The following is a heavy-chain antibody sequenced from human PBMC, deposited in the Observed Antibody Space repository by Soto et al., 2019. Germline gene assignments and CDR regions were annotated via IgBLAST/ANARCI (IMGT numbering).Heavy chain of an antibody. D-gene: IGHD6-13*01. CDR1: GYTFASYA. V-gene: IGHV1-18*01. CDR3: ARDPTSADY. Sequence: QVQLVQSGAEVKKPVASVKVSCKASGYTFASYASSWMRQAPGQGLEWMGWISAYNGNTNYAQKLQGRVTMTTDTSTSTAYMELRSLKSDDTDVYYCARDPTSADYWGQGTLVTVTS. CDR2: ISAYNGNT. J-gene: IGHJ4*02.